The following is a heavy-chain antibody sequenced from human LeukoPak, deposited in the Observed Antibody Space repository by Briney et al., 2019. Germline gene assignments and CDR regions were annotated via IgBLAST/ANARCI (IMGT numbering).Heavy chain of an antibody. CDR1: GGSISSGGYY. Sequence: SQTLSLTCTVSGGSISSGGYYWSWIRQHPGKGLEWIGYIYYSGSTYYNPSLKSRVTISVDTSKNQFSPKLTSVTAADTAVYYCARDDFWSGYSFDYWGQGTLVTVSS. D-gene: IGHD3-3*01. V-gene: IGHV4-31*03. CDR3: ARDDFWSGYSFDY. CDR2: IYYSGST. J-gene: IGHJ4*02.